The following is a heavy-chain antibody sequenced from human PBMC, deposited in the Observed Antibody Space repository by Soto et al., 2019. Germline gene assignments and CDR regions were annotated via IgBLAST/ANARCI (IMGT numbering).Heavy chain of an antibody. CDR3: AREGATRNFDY. Sequence: QVQLQESGPGLVKPSGTLSLTCAVSGGSISSSNWWRWVGQPPGKGMEWIGEIDHSGITNYNTSLTSRVTISLDKYKSQFSLKLSSVTSADTAVYYCAREGATRNFDYWGQGTLVTVSS. J-gene: IGHJ4*02. D-gene: IGHD1-26*01. V-gene: IGHV4-4*02. CDR2: IDHSGIT. CDR1: GGSISSSNW.